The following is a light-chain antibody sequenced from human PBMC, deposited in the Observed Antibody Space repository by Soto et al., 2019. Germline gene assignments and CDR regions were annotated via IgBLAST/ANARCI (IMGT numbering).Light chain of an antibody. V-gene: IGKV3-15*01. CDR2: GAS. CDR1: QSVSSN. CDR3: QQYNNWPYT. J-gene: IGKJ2*01. Sequence: EIVMTQSPATLSVSPGERATLSCRASQSVSSNLAWYQQKPVQAPRLLIYGASTRATGIPARFSGSGSGTEFTLTISSLQSEDFAVYYCQQYNNWPYTFGQWPKLEIK.